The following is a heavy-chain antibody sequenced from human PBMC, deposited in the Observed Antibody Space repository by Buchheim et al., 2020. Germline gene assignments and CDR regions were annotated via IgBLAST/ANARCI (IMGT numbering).Heavy chain of an antibody. CDR3: ARYYYYDSSGYYHRIFDY. V-gene: IGHV4-39*07. J-gene: IGHJ4*02. CDR2: IYYSGST. D-gene: IGHD3-22*01. CDR1: GGSISSSSYY. Sequence: QLQLQESGPGLVKPSETLSLTCTVSGGSISSSSYYWGWIRQPPGKGLEWIGSIYYSGSTYYNPSLKSRVTISVDTSKNQFSLKLSSVTAADTAVYYCARYYYYDSSGYYHRIFDYWGQGTL.